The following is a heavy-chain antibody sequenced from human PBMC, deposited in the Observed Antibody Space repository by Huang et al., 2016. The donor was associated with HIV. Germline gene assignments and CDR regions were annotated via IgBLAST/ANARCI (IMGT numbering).Heavy chain of an antibody. D-gene: IGHD6-19*01. CDR2: TAHHTEKT. Sequence: HVQLVQSGADVKKPGASVKVSCKASGYTFDSYGINWVRQAPGQGLEWMGWTAHHTEKTNQAQKLQGRDTMTTDTATGAAYKELRVLTSDDAAVYYWARDATGDGTGWSTEFDYWGQGTLVTVSS. CDR3: ARDATGDGTGWSTEFDY. CDR1: GYTFDSYG. J-gene: IGHJ4*02. V-gene: IGHV1-18*04.